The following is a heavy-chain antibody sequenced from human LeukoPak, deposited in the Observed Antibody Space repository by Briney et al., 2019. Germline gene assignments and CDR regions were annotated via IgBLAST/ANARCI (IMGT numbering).Heavy chain of an antibody. CDR2: ISGDGGST. V-gene: IGHV3-43*02. Sequence: GGSLRLSCAASGFTFDNYAMHWVRQAPGKGLEWVSLISGDGGSTYYADSVKGRFTISRDNSKNSLYLQMNSLRTEATALYYCAKASTQMIGMGWGQGTLVTVSS. J-gene: IGHJ4*02. CDR1: GFTFDNYA. CDR3: AKASTQMIGMG. D-gene: IGHD3-22*01.